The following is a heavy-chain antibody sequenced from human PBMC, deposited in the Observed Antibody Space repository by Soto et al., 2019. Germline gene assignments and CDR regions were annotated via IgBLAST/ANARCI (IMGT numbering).Heavy chain of an antibody. J-gene: IGHJ6*02. V-gene: IGHV3-30-3*01. Sequence: QVQLVESGGGVVQPGRSLRLSCAASGFTFSSYAMHWVRQAPGKGLEWVAVISYDGSNKYYADSVKGRFTISRDNSKNTLYLQMNSLRAEDTAVYYCARGSGGYSLDVWGQGTTVTVSS. CDR3: ARGSGGYSLDV. CDR2: ISYDGSNK. CDR1: GFTFSSYA. D-gene: IGHD5-18*01.